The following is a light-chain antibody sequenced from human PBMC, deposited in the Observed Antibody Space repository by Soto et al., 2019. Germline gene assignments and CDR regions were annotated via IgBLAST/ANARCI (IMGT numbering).Light chain of an antibody. CDR1: QGISSY. J-gene: IGKJ4*01. CDR2: DTS. V-gene: IGKV3-11*01. CDR3: QQRSDWPLT. Sequence: EIVLTQSPATLSLSPGERATLSCRASQGISSYLAWYQQKPGQAPRLLIYDTSSRATGIPARFSGSGTGKDFTLTISSLEHEDFAVYYCQQRSDWPLTFGGGTKVEIK.